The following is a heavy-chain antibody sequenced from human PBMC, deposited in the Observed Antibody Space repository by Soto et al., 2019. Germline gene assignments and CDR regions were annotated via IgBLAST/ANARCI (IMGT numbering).Heavy chain of an antibody. Sequence: GGSLRLSCAVSGFTFSSHAMSWVRQAPGKGLECVSSITGSGDSTYYADSVKGRFTISRDKSKSTLYLQMNSLRAEDTAVYYCAKDLQFSGWLSAQTYYWGQGPQVTVSS. J-gene: IGHJ4*02. CDR2: ITGSGDST. CDR1: GFTFSSHA. D-gene: IGHD6-19*01. CDR3: AKDLQFSGWLSAQTYY. V-gene: IGHV3-23*01.